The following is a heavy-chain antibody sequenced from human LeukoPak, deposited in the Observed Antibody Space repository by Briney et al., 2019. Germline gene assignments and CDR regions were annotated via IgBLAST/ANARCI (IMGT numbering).Heavy chain of an antibody. CDR2: MEDSGST. D-gene: IGHD2-21*01. V-gene: IGHV4-59*01. CDR3: ARPRGCGTATCNNFDY. J-gene: IGHJ4*02. CDR1: GGSISNYH. Sequence: SETLSLTCTVSGGSISNYHWTWIRQSPGKGLEWIGYMEDSGSTKYNPSLKSRVTISADTSKNEFSLKLSSVTAADTAVYYCARPRGCGTATCNNFDYWGQGTLVSVSS.